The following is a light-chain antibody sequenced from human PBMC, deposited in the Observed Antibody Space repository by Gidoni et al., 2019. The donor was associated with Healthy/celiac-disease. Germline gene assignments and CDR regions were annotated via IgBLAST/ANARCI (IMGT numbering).Light chain of an antibody. J-gene: IGKJ4*01. CDR1: QGISNY. V-gene: IGKV1-27*01. Sequence: DIQMTQSPSSLSASVGDRVTITCRASQGISNYLAWYQQKPGKVPKLLIYAASTLQSGVPSRFSGSGSGTDFTLTISSLQPEDVATYYCQKYNSAPRALTFXGXTKVEIK. CDR2: AAS. CDR3: QKYNSAPRALT.